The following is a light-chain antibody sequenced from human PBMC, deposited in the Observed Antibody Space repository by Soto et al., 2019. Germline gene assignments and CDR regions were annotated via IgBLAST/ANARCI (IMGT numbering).Light chain of an antibody. Sequence: EIVLTQSPATLSLSPGERATLSCRASQSVYSYLAWYQQKPGQAPRLLIYVASNRATGIPARFSGSGSGTDFTLTISSLEPEDFAVYYCQHRVNWPLTFGGGTRLEIK. CDR2: VAS. CDR1: QSVYSY. J-gene: IGKJ5*01. CDR3: QHRVNWPLT. V-gene: IGKV3-11*01.